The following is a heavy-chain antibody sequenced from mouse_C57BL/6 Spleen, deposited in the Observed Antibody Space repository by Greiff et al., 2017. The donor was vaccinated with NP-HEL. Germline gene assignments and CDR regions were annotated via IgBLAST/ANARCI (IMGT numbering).Heavy chain of an antibody. CDR1: GYTFTSYW. CDR2: IYPGSGST. D-gene: IGHD3-2*02. J-gene: IGHJ4*01. CDR3: ARGTAQARYYYAMDY. Sequence: VQLQQPGAELVKPGASVKMSCKASGYTFTSYWITWVKQRPGQGLEWIGDIYPGSGSTNYNEKFKSKATLTVDKSSSTAYMQLSSLTSEDSAVYYCARGTAQARYYYAMDYWGQGTSVTVSS. V-gene: IGHV1-55*01.